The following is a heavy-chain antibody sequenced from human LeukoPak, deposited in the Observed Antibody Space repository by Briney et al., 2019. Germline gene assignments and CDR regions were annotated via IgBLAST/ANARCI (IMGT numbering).Heavy chain of an antibody. V-gene: IGHV4-34*01. CDR2: INHSGST. Sequence: SETLSLTCAVYGGPFSGYYWSWIRQPPGKGLEWIGEINHSGSTNYNPSLKSRVTISVDTSKNQFSLKLSSVTAADTAVYYCARGEMATNSSVRTGWFDPWGQGTLVTVSS. D-gene: IGHD5-24*01. CDR3: ARGEMATNSSVRTGWFDP. J-gene: IGHJ5*02. CDR1: GGPFSGYY.